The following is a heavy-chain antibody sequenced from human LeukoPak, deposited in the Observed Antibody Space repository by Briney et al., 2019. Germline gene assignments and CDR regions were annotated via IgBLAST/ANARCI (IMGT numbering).Heavy chain of an antibody. Sequence: GASVKVSCKASGYTFTSYYMHWVRQAPGKGLEWMGGFDPEDGETIYAQKFQGRVTMTEDTSTDTAYMELNSLRSDDTAVYYCATDPGEIVPAAKGPRGDYCYGMDVWGQGTTVTVSS. CDR2: FDPEDGET. CDR1: GYTFTSYY. CDR3: ATDPGEIVPAAKGPRGDYCYGMDV. J-gene: IGHJ6*02. D-gene: IGHD2-2*01. V-gene: IGHV1-24*01.